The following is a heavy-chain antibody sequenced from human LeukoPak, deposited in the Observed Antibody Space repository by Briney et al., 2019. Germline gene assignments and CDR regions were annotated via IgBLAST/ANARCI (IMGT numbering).Heavy chain of an antibody. CDR2: ISGSGLTT. D-gene: IGHD3-22*01. J-gene: IGHJ4*02. CDR3: AKGHGLYYDSGGLDY. CDR1: GFTFSSYA. V-gene: IGHV3-23*01. Sequence: PGGSLRLSCAASGFTFSSYAMNWVRQAPGKGLEWVSAISGSGLTTYYADSVKGRFTISRDNSKNTLYLQMNSLRAEDTAVYHCAKGHGLYYDSGGLDYWGQGTLVTVSS.